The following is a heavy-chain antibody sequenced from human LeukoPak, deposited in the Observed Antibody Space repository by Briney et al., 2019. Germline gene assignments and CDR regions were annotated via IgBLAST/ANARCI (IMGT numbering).Heavy chain of an antibody. V-gene: IGHV4-59*01. Sequence: PSETLSLTCTVSDDSISDYYRGWIRQPPGKGLEWFGYIHNSGTSTYNLSLKSRVTISADTSKNQFSLKLSSVTAADTAVYYCARGGDSSSWWSMSNYMDVWGKGTTVTVSS. CDR3: ARGGDSSSWWSMSNYMDV. CDR2: IHNSGTS. D-gene: IGHD6-13*01. J-gene: IGHJ6*03. CDR1: DDSISDYY.